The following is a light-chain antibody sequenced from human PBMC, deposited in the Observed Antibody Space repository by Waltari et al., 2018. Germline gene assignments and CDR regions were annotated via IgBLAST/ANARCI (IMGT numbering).Light chain of an antibody. J-gene: IGLJ2*01. V-gene: IGLV2-18*02. Sequence: QSALTQPPSVSGSPGQSVTISCTGTSSDVGYYNRVSWYQQPPGAAPKLMIYEVTNRSSWVPDRFSGSKSGNTASLTISGLQAEDEANYYCCSYTGSNTLVFGGGTKLTVL. CDR1: SSDVGYYNR. CDR2: EVT. CDR3: CSYTGSNTLV.